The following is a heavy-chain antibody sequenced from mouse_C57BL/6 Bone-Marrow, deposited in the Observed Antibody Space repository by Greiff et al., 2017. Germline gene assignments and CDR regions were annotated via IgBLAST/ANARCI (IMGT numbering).Heavy chain of an antibody. CDR2: IYPGDGDT. CDR3: ATLYDGYVQD. D-gene: IGHD2-3*01. CDR1: GYAFSSSW. Sequence: VKLMESGPELVKPGASVKISCKASGYAFSSSWMNWVKQRPGKGLEWIGRIYPGDGDTNYNGKFKGKATLTADKSSSTAYMQLSSLTSEDSAVYFCATLYDGYVQDWGQGTTLTVSS. V-gene: IGHV1-82*01. J-gene: IGHJ2*01.